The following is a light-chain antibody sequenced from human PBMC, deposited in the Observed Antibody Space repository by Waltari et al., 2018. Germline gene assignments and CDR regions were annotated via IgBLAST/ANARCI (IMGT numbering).Light chain of an antibody. V-gene: IGLV1-47*01. CDR3: AACDDSLSVSYV. CDR1: NSNIGRNS. CDR2: RNN. Sequence: QSVLTQPPSASGTPGQTVTISCSGTNSNIGRNSVFWYQQLPGTAPKLLIQRNNQRPSGFPDRFSASKSGTSASLAIRGLRSEDEADYYCAACDDSLSVSYVFGSGTKVTV. J-gene: IGLJ1*01.